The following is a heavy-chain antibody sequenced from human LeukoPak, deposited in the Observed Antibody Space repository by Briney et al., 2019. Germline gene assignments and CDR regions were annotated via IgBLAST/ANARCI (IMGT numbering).Heavy chain of an antibody. CDR2: ISAYNGNT. J-gene: IGHJ5*02. Sequence: ASVKVSCKASGYTFTSYGISWVRQAPGQGLEWMGWISAYNGNTNYAQKLQGRVTMTTDTSTSTAYMELRSLRSDDTAVYYCARTGYCSGGSCGRDRFDPWGQGTLVTVSS. V-gene: IGHV1-18*01. CDR1: GYTFTSYG. D-gene: IGHD2-15*01. CDR3: ARTGYCSGGSCGRDRFDP.